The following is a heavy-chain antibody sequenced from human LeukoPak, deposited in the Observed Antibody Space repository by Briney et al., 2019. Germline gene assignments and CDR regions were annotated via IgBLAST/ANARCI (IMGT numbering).Heavy chain of an antibody. V-gene: IGHV1-8*01. J-gene: IGHJ4*02. CDR3: ARGNLDWGSFDY. D-gene: IGHD7-27*01. CDR2: MNPNSGNT. CDR1: GYTFTSYD. Sequence: ASVKVSCKASGYTFTSYDINWVRQATGQGLEWMGWMNPNSGNTGYAQKFQGRVTMTRNTSISTAYMELSSLRSEDTAVYYCARGNLDWGSFDYWGQGTLVTVSS.